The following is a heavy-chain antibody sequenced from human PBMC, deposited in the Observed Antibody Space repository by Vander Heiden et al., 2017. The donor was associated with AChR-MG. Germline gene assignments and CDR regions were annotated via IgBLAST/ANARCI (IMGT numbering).Heavy chain of an antibody. CDR3: AREPTRYCSSTSCYTGGYFDY. Sequence: QVQLVESGGGVVQPGRSLRLSCAASGLPFSSHAKHWVRQAQGKGLEWVAVISYDGSNKYSADSVKGRFTISRDNSKNTLYLQMNSRRAEDTAVYYCAREPTRYCSSTSCYTGGYFDYWGQGTLVTVSS. J-gene: IGHJ4*02. CDR1: GLPFSSHA. D-gene: IGHD2-2*02. V-gene: IGHV3-30-3*01. CDR2: ISYDGSNK.